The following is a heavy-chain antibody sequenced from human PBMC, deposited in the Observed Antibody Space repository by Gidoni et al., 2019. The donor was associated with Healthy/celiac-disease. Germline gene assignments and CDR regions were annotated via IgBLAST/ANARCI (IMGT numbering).Heavy chain of an antibody. V-gene: IGHV4-59*01. Sequence: QVQLQESGPGLVKPSETLSLTCTVPGGSISSYYWSWIRQPPGKGLEWIGYIYYSGSTNYNPSLKSRVTISVDTSKNQFYLKLSSVTAADTAVYYCARSPLGYCSGGSCSTLLDYWGQGTLVTVSS. CDR3: ARSPLGYCSGGSCSTLLDY. CDR2: IYYSGST. J-gene: IGHJ4*02. CDR1: GGSISSYY. D-gene: IGHD2-15*01.